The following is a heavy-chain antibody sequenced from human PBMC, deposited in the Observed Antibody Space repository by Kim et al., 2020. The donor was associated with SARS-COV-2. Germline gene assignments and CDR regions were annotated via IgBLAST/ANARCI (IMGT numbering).Heavy chain of an antibody. V-gene: IGHV3-48*04. CDR2: ISSSSSTI. J-gene: IGHJ3*02. D-gene: IGHD2-8*02. CDR3: ARDVLGAFDI. Sequence: GGSLRLSCAASGFTFSSYSMNWVRQAPGKGLEWVSYISSSSSTIYYADSVKGRFTISRDNAKNSLYLQMNSLRAEDTAVYYCARDVLGAFDIWGQGTMVTVSS. CDR1: GFTFSSYS.